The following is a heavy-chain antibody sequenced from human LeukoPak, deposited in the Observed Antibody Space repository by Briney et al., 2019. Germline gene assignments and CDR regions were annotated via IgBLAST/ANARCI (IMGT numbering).Heavy chain of an antibody. CDR3: AKGSYYDSSGSFYFDY. Sequence: PGGSLTLSCAASGFTFSSYPMSWVRQAPGKGLVWVSGSGSGDNTYYADSVKGRFTISRDNSKNTLYVQVNSLGTEDTAAYYCAKGSYYDSSGSFYFDYWGQGTLVTVSS. CDR1: GFTFSSYP. J-gene: IGHJ4*02. CDR2: SGSGDNT. D-gene: IGHD3-22*01. V-gene: IGHV3-23*01.